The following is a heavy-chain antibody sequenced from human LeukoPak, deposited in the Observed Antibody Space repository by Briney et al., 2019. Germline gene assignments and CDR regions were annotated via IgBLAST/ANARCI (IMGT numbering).Heavy chain of an antibody. J-gene: IGHJ1*01. CDR1: GFTFSDYA. V-gene: IGHV3-23*01. D-gene: IGHD5-24*01. Sequence: GGSLRLSCVVSGFTFSDYAMSWVRQAPGKGLEWVSAISGGGTPTFYADSVKGRFITSRDNSKNTLYLQMNSLRVEDTAIYYCARDLDDYNDFPPIFQYWGQGTQVIVSS. CDR3: ARDLDDYNDFPPIFQY. CDR2: ISGGGTPT.